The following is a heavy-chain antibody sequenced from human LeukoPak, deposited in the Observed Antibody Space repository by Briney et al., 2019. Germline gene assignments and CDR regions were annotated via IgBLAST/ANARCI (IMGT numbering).Heavy chain of an antibody. CDR1: GFTFSSYA. CDR2: ISYDGSNE. CDR3: ARVDK. D-gene: IGHD3-22*01. J-gene: IGHJ4*02. V-gene: IGHV3-30-3*01. Sequence: GGSLRLSCAASGFTFSSYAVHWVRQAPGKGLEWVAVISYDGSNEYYADSVKGRFTISRDNSKNTLYLQMNSLRAEDTAVYYCARVDKWSQGTLVTVSS.